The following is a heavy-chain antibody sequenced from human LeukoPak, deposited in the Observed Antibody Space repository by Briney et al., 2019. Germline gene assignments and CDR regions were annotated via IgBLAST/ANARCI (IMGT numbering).Heavy chain of an antibody. CDR3: ARDLLETRTIDY. CDR2: IRSYSSYI. V-gene: IGHV3-21*01. D-gene: IGHD1-1*01. CDR1: GFTLDNYN. Sequence: GGSLRLSCAASGFTLDNYNFNWVRQAPGKGLEWVASIRSYSSYIHYADSVKGRFTISRDNAKNSLYLQMNSLRAEDTAVYYCARDLLETRTIDYWGQGTLVTVSS. J-gene: IGHJ4*02.